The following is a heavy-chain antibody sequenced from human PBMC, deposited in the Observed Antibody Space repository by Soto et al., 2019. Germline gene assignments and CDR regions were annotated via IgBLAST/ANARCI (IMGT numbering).Heavy chain of an antibody. Sequence: QITLKESGPTLVKPTQTLTLTCTFSGFSFSTTGVGVGWIRQPPGKALEWLALIYWDDDKRYSPSLKSRLTITKDTTKNQVVLTMTNMDPVDTATYYCAHRQAQGIGRAGTFDSWGQGTLVTVSS. J-gene: IGHJ4*02. CDR1: GFSFSTTGVG. CDR3: AHRQAQGIGRAGTFDS. CDR2: IYWDDDK. D-gene: IGHD6-19*01. V-gene: IGHV2-5*02.